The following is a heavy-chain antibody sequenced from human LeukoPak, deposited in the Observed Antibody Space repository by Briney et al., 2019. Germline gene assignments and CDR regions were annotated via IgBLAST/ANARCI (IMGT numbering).Heavy chain of an antibody. J-gene: IGHJ3*02. V-gene: IGHV3-23*01. CDR3: AKSPGDFWSGYTGAFDI. CDR1: GFTFSSYV. D-gene: IGHD3-3*01. Sequence: GGSLRLSCAASGFTFSSYVMSWVRQAPGKGLEWVSAISGSGGSTYYADSVKGRFTISRDNSKNTLYLEMNSLRAEDTAVFYCAKSPGDFWSGYTGAFDIWGQGTMVTVSS. CDR2: ISGSGGST.